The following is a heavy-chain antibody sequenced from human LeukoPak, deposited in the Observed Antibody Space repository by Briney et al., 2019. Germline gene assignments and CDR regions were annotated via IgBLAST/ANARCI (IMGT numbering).Heavy chain of an antibody. CDR1: GFTFSSYA. D-gene: IGHD1-14*01. V-gene: IGHV3-30-3*01. CDR3: ARDRERTMDV. CDR2: ISYDGSNK. J-gene: IGHJ6*02. Sequence: PGRSLRLSCAASGFTFSSYAMHWVRQAPGKGLEWVAVISYDGSNKYYADSVKGRFTISRDNSKNTLYLQMNSLRAEDTAVYYCARDRERTMDVWGQGTTVTVSS.